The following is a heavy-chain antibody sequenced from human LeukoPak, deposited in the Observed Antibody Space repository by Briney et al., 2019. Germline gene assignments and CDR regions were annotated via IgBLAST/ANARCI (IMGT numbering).Heavy chain of an antibody. CDR1: GESFSGYF. CDR3: ARKSGYARDY. J-gene: IGHJ4*02. Sequence: SETLSLTCAVYGESFSGYFWNWIRQPPGKGLEWIGEINHSGSTSNHNPSLKSRVTMSVDTSKNQFSLKLSSVTAADTAVYYCARKSGYARDYWGQGTLVTVSS. V-gene: IGHV4-34*01. D-gene: IGHD5-12*01. CDR2: INHSGSTS.